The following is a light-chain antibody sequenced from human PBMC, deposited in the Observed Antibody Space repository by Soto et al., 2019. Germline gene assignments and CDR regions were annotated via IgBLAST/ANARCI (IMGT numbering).Light chain of an antibody. CDR1: SSNIGSNT. CDR3: APWDDSLNGVV. V-gene: IGLV1-44*01. Sequence: QAVVTQPPSASGTPGQRVTISCSGSSSNIGSNTVDWYHQLPGTAPKLLIYGNSQRPSGVPDRFSGSKSGTSASLAISGLKSEDEADDYCAPWDDSLNGVVFGGGTKLTVL. CDR2: GNS. J-gene: IGLJ2*01.